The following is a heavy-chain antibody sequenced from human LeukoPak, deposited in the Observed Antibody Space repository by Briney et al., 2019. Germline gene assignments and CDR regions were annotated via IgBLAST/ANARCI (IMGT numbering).Heavy chain of an antibody. J-gene: IGHJ6*03. V-gene: IGHV3-30*02. CDR2: IRYDGSNK. CDR3: AKDRRPLYSYMDV. D-gene: IGHD6-6*01. CDR1: GFTFSSYG. Sequence: GGPLRLSCAASGFTFSSYGMHWVRQAPGKGLEWVAFIRYDGSNKYYADSVKGRFTISRDNSKNTLYLQMNSLRAEDTAVYYCAKDRRPLYSYMDVWGKGTTVTVSS.